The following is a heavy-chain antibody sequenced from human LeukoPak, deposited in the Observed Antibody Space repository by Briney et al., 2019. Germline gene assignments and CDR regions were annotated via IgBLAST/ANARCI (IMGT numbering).Heavy chain of an antibody. CDR2: INPNSGGT. Sequence: ASVKVSCKASGYTFTGYYMHWVRQAPGQGLEWMGWINPNSGGTNYAQKFQGRVTMTRDTSISTAYMELSRLRSDDTAVYYCARGGDSGYDHYYYGMDVWGQGTTVTASS. CDR1: GYTFTGYY. CDR3: ARGGDSGYDHYYYGMDV. V-gene: IGHV1-2*02. D-gene: IGHD5-12*01. J-gene: IGHJ6*02.